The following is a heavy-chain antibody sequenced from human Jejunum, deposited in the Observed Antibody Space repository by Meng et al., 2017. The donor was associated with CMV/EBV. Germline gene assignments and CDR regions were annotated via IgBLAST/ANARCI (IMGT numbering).Heavy chain of an antibody. CDR3: ARKLRGGGWFDP. CDR2: ISPYNGNT. D-gene: IGHD3-16*01. CDR1: DYTFYTPA. J-gene: IGHJ5*02. V-gene: IGHV1-18*01. Sequence: VQLVQSGAEVKKPGASVKVSCKASDYTFYTPAISWVRQAPGQGLEWMCWISPYNGNTKYAQNLQGRVTLTTDISTSTAYMELRSLRSDDTAVYYCARKLRGGGWFDPWGQGTLVTVSS.